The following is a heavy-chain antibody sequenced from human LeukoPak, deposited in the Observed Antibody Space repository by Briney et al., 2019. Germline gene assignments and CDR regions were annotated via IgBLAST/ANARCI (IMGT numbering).Heavy chain of an antibody. Sequence: SETLSLTCTVSGGSISSSSYYWGWIRQPPGKGLEWIGSIYYSGSTYYNPSLKSRVTISVDTSKNQFSLKLSSVTAADTAVYYCARLLMYEAGYNWFDPWGQGTLVTVSS. J-gene: IGHJ5*02. D-gene: IGHD6-19*01. CDR1: GGSISSSSYY. V-gene: IGHV4-39*07. CDR2: IYYSGST. CDR3: ARLLMYEAGYNWFDP.